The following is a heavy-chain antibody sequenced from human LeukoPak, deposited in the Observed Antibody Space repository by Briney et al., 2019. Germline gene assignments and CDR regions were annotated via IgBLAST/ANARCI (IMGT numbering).Heavy chain of an antibody. CDR1: GFTFSSYG. CDR2: IRYDGSSK. CDR3: AKDPGMALYYYYMDV. V-gene: IGHV3-30*02. Sequence: GGSLRLSRAASGFTFSSYGMHWVRQAPGKGLEWVAFIRYDGSSKFYADSVKARFTISRDNSKSTLYLQMNSLRAEDTAVYYCAKDPGMALYYYYMDVWGKGTTVTVSS. J-gene: IGHJ6*03. D-gene: IGHD5-18*01.